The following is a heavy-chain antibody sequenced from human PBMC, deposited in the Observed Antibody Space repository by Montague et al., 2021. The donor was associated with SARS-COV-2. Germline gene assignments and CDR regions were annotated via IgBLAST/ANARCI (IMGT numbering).Heavy chain of an antibody. J-gene: IGHJ3*02. Sequence: SETLSLTCAIYGGSFSGYYWSWIRQPPGKGLEWTGEINHSGSINYNPSLNSRVTISVDTSKNQFSLKLTSVTAADTAVYYCARVPDYYDSSGYYFDAFDIWGQGTMVTVSS. CDR1: GGSFSGYY. CDR2: INHSGSI. V-gene: IGHV4-34*01. CDR3: ARVPDYYDSSGYYFDAFDI. D-gene: IGHD3-22*01.